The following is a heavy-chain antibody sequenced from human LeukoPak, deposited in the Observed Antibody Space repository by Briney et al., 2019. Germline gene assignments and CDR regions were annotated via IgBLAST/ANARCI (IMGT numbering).Heavy chain of an antibody. J-gene: IGHJ4*02. D-gene: IGHD3-10*01. CDR1: GGSIRSYY. Sequence: SETLSLTCTVSGGSIRSYYWSWIRQPPGKGLEWIGYIYYSGSTNYNPSLKSRVSISVDTSKNQFSLKLSSVTAADTAVYYCARAIWFGELGEIDYWGQGTLVTVSS. CDR3: ARAIWFGELGEIDY. CDR2: IYYSGST. V-gene: IGHV4-59*01.